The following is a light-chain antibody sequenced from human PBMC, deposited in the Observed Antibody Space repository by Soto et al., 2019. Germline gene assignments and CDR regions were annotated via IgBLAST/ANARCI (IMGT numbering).Light chain of an antibody. CDR1: QGISSW. CDR2: VAS. J-gene: IGKJ4*01. V-gene: IGKV1D-16*01. Sequence: DIQMTQSPSSVSASVGDRVTIPCRGSQGISSWLAWYQQTPGKGPKILXYVASTLQSGVPSRFSGSGSGTKLTLTISGLQPDDFASYYGQQYNTYFSLTFGGGTKVDIK. CDR3: QQYNTYFSLT.